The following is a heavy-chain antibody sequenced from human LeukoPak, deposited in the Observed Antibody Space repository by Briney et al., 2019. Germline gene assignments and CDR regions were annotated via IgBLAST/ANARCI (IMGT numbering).Heavy chain of an antibody. CDR2: TNIDGRKI. CDR3: ATGFNVDQPNWFDP. V-gene: IGHV3-74*01. J-gene: IGHJ5*02. CDR1: GFTFSNYW. D-gene: IGHD3-10*01. Sequence: PGRSLRFSCAAAGFTFSNYWRHWVRQTPGKGWVWGSGTNIDGRKIVYADSVKGRFTMSRDKATNTLALQMTTLRAEDTPLYSRATGFNVDQPNWFDPWGQGTLVTVSS.